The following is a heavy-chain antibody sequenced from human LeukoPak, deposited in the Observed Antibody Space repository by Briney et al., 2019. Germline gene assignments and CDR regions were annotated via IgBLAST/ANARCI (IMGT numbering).Heavy chain of an antibody. Sequence: PGGSLRLSCAASGFTFSSYGMSWVRQAPGKGLEWVSAISGSGGSTYYADSMKGRFTISRDNSKNTLYLQMNSLRAEDTAVYYCAKDSDWGYYGIANDYWGQGTLVTVSS. D-gene: IGHD3-22*01. CDR1: GFTFSSYG. CDR3: AKDSDWGYYGIANDY. CDR2: ISGSGGST. J-gene: IGHJ4*02. V-gene: IGHV3-23*01.